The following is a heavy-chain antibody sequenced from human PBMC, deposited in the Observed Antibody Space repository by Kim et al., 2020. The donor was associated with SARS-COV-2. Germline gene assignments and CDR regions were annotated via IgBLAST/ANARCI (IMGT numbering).Heavy chain of an antibody. Sequence: SETLSLTRTVSGASIANSHYYWGWIRQAPGKGLEWIGSIYATGVTRYTPTLRSRVTLSVDTSNNQFSLRLESVTAADSATYYCARGNFYEFWGPGLLVTVSS. J-gene: IGHJ4*02. D-gene: IGHD3-16*01. CDR3: ARGNFYEF. CDR1: GASIANSHYY. V-gene: IGHV4-39*01. CDR2: IYATGVT.